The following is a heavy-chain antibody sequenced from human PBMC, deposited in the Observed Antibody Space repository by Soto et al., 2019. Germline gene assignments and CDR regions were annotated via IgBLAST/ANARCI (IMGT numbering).Heavy chain of an antibody. CDR3: ARDGSTSYYYYYYYMDV. CDR1: GYTFTGYD. CDR2: MNPNSGNT. D-gene: IGHD2-2*01. J-gene: IGHJ6*03. Sequence: ASVKVSCKASGYTFTGYDINWVRQATGQGLEWMGWMNPNSGNTGYAQKIQGRVTMTRNTSISTAYIELSSLRSEDTSVYYCARDGSTSYYYYYYYMDVWGKGTTVTVSS. V-gene: IGHV1-8*01.